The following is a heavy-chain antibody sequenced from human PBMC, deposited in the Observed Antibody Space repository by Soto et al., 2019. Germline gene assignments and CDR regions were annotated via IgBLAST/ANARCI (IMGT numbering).Heavy chain of an antibody. J-gene: IGHJ5*02. CDR2: INPDGSEK. V-gene: IGHV3-7*01. Sequence: EVQLVESGGGVVQPGGSLRLSCAASGFTFSSYWMTWLRQAPGKGLEWVANINPDGSEKYYVDSVKGRFTISRDKAKNSLYLELNSRIVEATAVYYCAAPITGTVYFNPWGQGALVTVSP. CDR1: GFTFSSYW. D-gene: IGHD7-27*01. CDR3: AAPITGTVYFNP.